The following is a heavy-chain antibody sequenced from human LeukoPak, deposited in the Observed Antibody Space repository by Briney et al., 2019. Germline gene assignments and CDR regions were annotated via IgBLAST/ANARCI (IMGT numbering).Heavy chain of an antibody. Sequence: HGESLKISCKGSGYSFTSYWIGWVRQVPGKGLEWMGIIYPGDSDTRYSPSFQGQVTISADKSISTAYLQWSSLKASDTAMYYCARLYDILTGYQGEFDYWGQGTLVTVSS. CDR2: IYPGDSDT. CDR3: ARLYDILTGYQGEFDY. D-gene: IGHD3-9*01. J-gene: IGHJ4*02. V-gene: IGHV5-51*01. CDR1: GYSFTSYW.